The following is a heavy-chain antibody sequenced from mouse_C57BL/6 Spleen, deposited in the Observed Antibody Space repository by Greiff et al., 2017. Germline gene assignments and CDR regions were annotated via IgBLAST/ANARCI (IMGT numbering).Heavy chain of an antibody. J-gene: IGHJ4*01. V-gene: IGHV1-52*01. D-gene: IGHD1-1*01. Sequence: VQLQQPGAELVRPGSSVKLSCKASGYTFTSYWMHWVKQRPIQGLEWIGNIDPSDSETHYNQKFKDKATLTVDKSSSTAYMQLSSLTSGNSAVYYCARSYYYGSSYYAMDYWGQGTSVTVSS. CDR2: IDPSDSET. CDR3: ARSYYYGSSYYAMDY. CDR1: GYTFTSYW.